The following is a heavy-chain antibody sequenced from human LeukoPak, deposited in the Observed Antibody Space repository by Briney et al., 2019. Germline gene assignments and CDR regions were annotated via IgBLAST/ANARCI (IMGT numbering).Heavy chain of an antibody. CDR2: LNTGGNST. V-gene: IGHV3-74*01. Sequence: PGGSLRLSCTASGFNFSNYWMHWVRQAPGKGLVWVSRLNTGGNSTIYADSVKGRFIISRDNAKSTLYLQMNSLRADDTGVCYCTREGAYDSGTYGAGDYWGQGTLVTVSS. CDR1: GFNFSNYW. D-gene: IGHD3-10*01. CDR3: TREGAYDSGTYGAGDY. J-gene: IGHJ4*02.